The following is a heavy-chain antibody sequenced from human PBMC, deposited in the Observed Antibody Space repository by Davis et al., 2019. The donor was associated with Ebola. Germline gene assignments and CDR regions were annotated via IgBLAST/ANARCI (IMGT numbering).Heavy chain of an antibody. Sequence: SLKISCAASEFTFSGYAMSWVRQAPGKGLEWVSGISWNSGSIGYADSVKGRFTISRDNAKNSLYLQMNSLRAEDTALYYCAKGGRTDKDIVVVVAATLYFDYWGQGTLVTVSS. V-gene: IGHV3-9*01. CDR3: AKGGRTDKDIVVVVAATLYFDY. J-gene: IGHJ4*02. CDR1: EFTFSGYA. D-gene: IGHD2-15*01. CDR2: ISWNSGSI.